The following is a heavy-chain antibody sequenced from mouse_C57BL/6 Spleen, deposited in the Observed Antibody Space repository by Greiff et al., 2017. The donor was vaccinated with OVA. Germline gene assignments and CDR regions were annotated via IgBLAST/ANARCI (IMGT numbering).Heavy chain of an antibody. J-gene: IGHJ2*01. D-gene: IGHD6-1*01. Sequence: VKVVESGPELVKPGASVKISCKASGYAFSSSWMNWVKQRPGKGLEWIGRIYPGDGDTNYNGKFKGKATLTADKSSSTAYMQLSSLTSEDSAVYFCAREGLYYFDYWGQGTTLTVSS. V-gene: IGHV1-82*01. CDR3: AREGLYYFDY. CDR2: IYPGDGDT. CDR1: GYAFSSSW.